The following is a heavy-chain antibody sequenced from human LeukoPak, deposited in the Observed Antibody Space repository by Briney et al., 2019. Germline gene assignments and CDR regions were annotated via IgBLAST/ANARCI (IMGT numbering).Heavy chain of an antibody. V-gene: IGHV3-23*01. CDR1: GFTFNSYA. D-gene: IGHD2-2*01. CDR2: ISGSGGST. J-gene: IGHJ4*02. CDR3: AKGQLLRLDYFDY. Sequence: PGGSLRLSCAASGFTFNSYAMSWVRRAPGKGLEWVSAISGSGGSTYYADSVKGRFTISRDNSKNTLYLQMNSLRAEDTAVYYCAKGQLLRLDYFDYWGQGTLVTVSS.